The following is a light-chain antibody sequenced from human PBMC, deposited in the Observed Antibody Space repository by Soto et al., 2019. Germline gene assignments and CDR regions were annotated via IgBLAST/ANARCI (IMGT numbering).Light chain of an antibody. Sequence: DIQMTQSPSSLSASVGDSVTITCRASQSITSYLNWYQQKPGKAPKLLIYAASSLESGVPSRFSGSASGTECTLTISSLQPEDFATYYCQQRYSTPWTFGQGTKVEIK. CDR2: AAS. CDR3: QQRYSTPWT. J-gene: IGKJ1*01. V-gene: IGKV1-39*01. CDR1: QSITSY.